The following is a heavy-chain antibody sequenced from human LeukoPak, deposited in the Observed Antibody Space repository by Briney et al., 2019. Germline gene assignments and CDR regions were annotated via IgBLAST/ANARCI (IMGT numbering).Heavy chain of an antibody. D-gene: IGHD2-15*01. CDR1: GFTFSSYA. J-gene: IGHJ4*02. Sequence: GGSLRLSCAASGFTFSSYAMGWVRQAPGKGLEWVSAISGSGGSTYYADSVKDRFTISRDNSKNTLYLQMNSLRAEDTAVYYCAKDREDEGPTSFDYWGQGTLVTVSS. CDR2: ISGSGGST. CDR3: AKDREDEGPTSFDY. V-gene: IGHV3-23*01.